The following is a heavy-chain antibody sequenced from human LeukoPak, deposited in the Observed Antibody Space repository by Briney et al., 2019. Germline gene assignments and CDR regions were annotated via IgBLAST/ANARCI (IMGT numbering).Heavy chain of an antibody. V-gene: IGHV1-18*01. CDR1: GYTFTSYG. CDR2: ISAYNGNT. J-gene: IGHJ6*02. CDR3: ARDHKRGVATGMDV. Sequence: EASVKGSCKASGYTFTSYGISWVRQAPGQGLEWMGWISAYNGNTNYAQKLQGRVTMTTDTSTSTAYMELRSLRSDDTAVYYCARDHKRGVATGMDVWGQGTTVTVSS. D-gene: IGHD5-12*01.